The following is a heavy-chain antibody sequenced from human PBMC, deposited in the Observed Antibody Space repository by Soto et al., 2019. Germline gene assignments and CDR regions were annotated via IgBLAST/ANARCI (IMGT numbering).Heavy chain of an antibody. CDR3: ARDIWWEPGVDAFHI. Sequence: QVQLVESGGGVVQPGRSLRLSCAASGFTFDFFAMHWVRQAPGKGLEWVAAVSKDGSNTYYADSVKGRFTISRDNPKNTLYLQMNSLGVEDTAVYYCARDIWWEPGVDAFHIWGQGTMVTVSP. D-gene: IGHD1-26*01. J-gene: IGHJ3*02. CDR1: GFTFDFFA. V-gene: IGHV3-30-3*01. CDR2: VSKDGSNT.